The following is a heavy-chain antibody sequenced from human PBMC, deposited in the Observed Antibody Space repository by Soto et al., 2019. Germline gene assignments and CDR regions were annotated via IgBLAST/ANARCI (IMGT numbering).Heavy chain of an antibody. CDR3: ERDQSGGPQWLVIMSWYFDL. V-gene: IGHV3-30-3*01. CDR1: GFTFSSYA. Sequence: QVQLVESGGGVVQPGRSLRLSCAASGFTFSSYAMHWVRQAPGKGLEWVAVISYDGSNKYYADSVKGRFTVYRDKSKYTLYLQMNSLRAEDTYVYYCERDQSGGPQWLVIMSWYFDLWGRGTLVTVSS. D-gene: IGHD6-19*01. CDR2: ISYDGSNK. J-gene: IGHJ2*01.